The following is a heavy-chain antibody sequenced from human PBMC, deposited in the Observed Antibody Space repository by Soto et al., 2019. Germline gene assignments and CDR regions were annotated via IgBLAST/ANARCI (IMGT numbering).Heavy chain of an antibody. CDR1: GFTFSSYG. CDR3: ARSVGHYDILTGYSDFDY. Sequence: QVQLVESGGGVVQPGRSLRLSCAASGFTFSSYGMHWVRQAPGKGLEWVAVIWYDGSNKYYADSVKGRFTISRDNSKNTLYLQMNSLRAEDTAVYYCARSVGHYDILTGYSDFDYWGQGTLVTVSS. CDR2: IWYDGSNK. D-gene: IGHD3-9*01. V-gene: IGHV3-33*01. J-gene: IGHJ4*02.